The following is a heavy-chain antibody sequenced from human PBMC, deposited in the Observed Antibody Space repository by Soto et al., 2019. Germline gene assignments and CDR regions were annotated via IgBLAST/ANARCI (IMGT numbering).Heavy chain of an antibody. D-gene: IGHD6-6*01. J-gene: IGHJ4*02. CDR3: ARGGGSSPFDY. V-gene: IGHV3-11*01. Sequence: GXSMNLSSAASGSTFGENFMAWFRQTPERGLEWLAYISGRSLTIYHARYVKDRVTISRDDATESLYLQMNSLRVEDTAVYFCARGGGSSPFDYWGQGTVVTVSS. CDR2: ISGRSLTI. CDR1: GSTFGENF.